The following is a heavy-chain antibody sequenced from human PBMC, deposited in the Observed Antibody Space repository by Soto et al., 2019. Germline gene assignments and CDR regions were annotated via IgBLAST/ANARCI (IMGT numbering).Heavy chain of an antibody. CDR3: ASRSGQLPYYFDS. J-gene: IGHJ4*02. D-gene: IGHD6-6*01. V-gene: IGHV1-18*01. CDR2: ISAYKGNT. Sequence: QVQLVQSGAEVRKPGASVKVSCKASGFTFTNYGITWLRQAPGQGLEWMGWISAYKGNTNYAQKFQGRVTMTTDTSTSTAHMELRSLRSDDTALYYCASRSGQLPYYFDSWGQGTLVTVSS. CDR1: GFTFTNYG.